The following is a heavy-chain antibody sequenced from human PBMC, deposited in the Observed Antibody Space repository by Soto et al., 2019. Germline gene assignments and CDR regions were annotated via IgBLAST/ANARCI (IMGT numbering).Heavy chain of an antibody. J-gene: IGHJ4*01. V-gene: IGHV3-11*01. CDR2: ISSRSGTI. Sequence: GGSLRLSCAASGFSFSDYYMTWIRQAPGQGLEWVSYISSRSGTIFYADSVKGRFTLSRDNSKNSMYLQMNSLRAEYTAVYYCAREVDRALVGSPHYFDYWGQGTLVTVSS. D-gene: IGHD5-18*01. CDR1: GFSFSDYY. CDR3: AREVDRALVGSPHYFDY.